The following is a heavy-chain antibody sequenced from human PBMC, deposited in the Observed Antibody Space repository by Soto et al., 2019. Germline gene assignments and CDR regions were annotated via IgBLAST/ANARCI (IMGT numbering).Heavy chain of an antibody. J-gene: IGHJ6*02. V-gene: IGHV2-70*13. Sequence: GPTLVNPTETLTLTCTFSGFSLTSPGMCVSWIRQPPGKALEWLALIERDDDDKYYSTSLKTRLTISKDTRKNQVVLTMANMDPADTGTYYCARSIRGPRRFNGMDVWGQGTTVTVS. CDR2: IERDDDDK. D-gene: IGHD1-20*01. CDR3: ARSIRGPRRFNGMDV. CDR1: GFSLTSPGMC.